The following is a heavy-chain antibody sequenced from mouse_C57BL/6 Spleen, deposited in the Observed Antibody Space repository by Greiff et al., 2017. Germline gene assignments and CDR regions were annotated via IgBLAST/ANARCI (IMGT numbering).Heavy chain of an antibody. CDR2: INPSNGGT. D-gene: IGHD2-5*01. J-gene: IGHJ4*01. V-gene: IGHV1-53*01. Sequence: QVQLQQPGTELVKPGASVKLSCKASGYTFTSYWMHWVKQRPGQGLEWIGNINPSNGGTNYNEKFKSKATLTVDKSSSTAYMQLSSLTSEVSSVYYCATYSNYGYYYAMDYWGQGTSVTVSS. CDR3: ATYSNYGYYYAMDY. CDR1: GYTFTSYW.